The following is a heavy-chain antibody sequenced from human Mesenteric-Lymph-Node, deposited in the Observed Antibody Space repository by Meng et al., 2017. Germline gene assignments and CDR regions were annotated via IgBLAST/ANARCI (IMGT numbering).Heavy chain of an antibody. CDR1: GFTFSDHY. J-gene: IGHJ2*01. CDR2: IYYSGST. Sequence: SGFTFSDHYMDWVRQVPGKGLEWIGYIYYSGSTNYNPSLKSRVTISVDTSKDQFSLKLSSVTAADTAVYYCARAQKAVIAVNLWGRGTLVTVSS. D-gene: IGHD6-19*01. CDR3: ARAQKAVIAVNL. V-gene: IGHV4-59*11.